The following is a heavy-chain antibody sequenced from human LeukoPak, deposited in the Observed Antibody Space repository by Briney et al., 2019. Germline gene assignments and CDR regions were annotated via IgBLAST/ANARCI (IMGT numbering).Heavy chain of an antibody. V-gene: IGHV3-30*03. CDR1: GFTFSSYS. CDR3: APSIAVAGTPN. D-gene: IGHD6-19*01. J-gene: IGHJ4*02. CDR2: ISYDGSNK. Sequence: GGSLRLSCAASGFTFSSYSMNWVRQAPGKGLEWVAVISYDGSNKYYADSVKGRFTISRDNSKNTLYLQMNSLRAEDTAVYYCAPSIAVAGTPNWGQGTLVTVSS.